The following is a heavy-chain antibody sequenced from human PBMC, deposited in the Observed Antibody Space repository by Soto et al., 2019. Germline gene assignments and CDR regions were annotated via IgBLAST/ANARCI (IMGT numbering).Heavy chain of an antibody. CDR1: GFTFSSYA. D-gene: IGHD2-8*01. CDR2: ISYDGSNK. Sequence: QVQLVESGGGVVQPGRSLRLSCAASGFTFSSYAMHWVRQAPGKGLEWVAVISYDGSNKYYADSVKGRFTISRDNSKKTLYLQMNSLRAEDTAVYYCARGKSGYCTNGVCYHWFDPWGQGTLVTVSS. J-gene: IGHJ5*02. CDR3: ARGKSGYCTNGVCYHWFDP. V-gene: IGHV3-30-3*01.